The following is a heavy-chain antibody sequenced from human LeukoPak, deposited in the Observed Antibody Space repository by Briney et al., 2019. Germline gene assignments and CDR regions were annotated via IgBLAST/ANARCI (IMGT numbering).Heavy chain of an antibody. Sequence: GGSLRLSCAASGFTFTSYGISWVRQAPGQGLEWMGWISAYNGNTNYAQKLQGRVTMTTDTSTSTAYMELRSLRSDDTAVYYCARWVGIGYFDYWGQGTLVTVSS. J-gene: IGHJ4*02. V-gene: IGHV1-18*01. CDR1: GFTFTSYG. D-gene: IGHD2-21*01. CDR2: ISAYNGNT. CDR3: ARWVGIGYFDY.